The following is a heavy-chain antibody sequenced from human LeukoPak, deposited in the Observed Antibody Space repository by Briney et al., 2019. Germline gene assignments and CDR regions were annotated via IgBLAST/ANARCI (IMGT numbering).Heavy chain of an antibody. CDR1: GVYIYSSTYY. J-gene: IGHJ3*02. V-gene: IGHV4-39*01. D-gene: IGHD2-15*01. CDR2: IYYNENT. CDR3: ARQLAAGNDAFDI. Sequence: SETLSLTRTVSGVYIYSSTYYWAWIRQPPGKGLEFIGSIYYNENTYSNPSLRSRLTISVDTSTNQFSLRLNSVTAADTAVYYCARQLAAGNDAFDIWGQGTMVTVSS.